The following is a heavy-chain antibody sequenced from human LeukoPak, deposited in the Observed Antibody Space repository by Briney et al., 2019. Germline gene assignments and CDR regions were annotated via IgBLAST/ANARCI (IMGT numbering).Heavy chain of an antibody. CDR3: TKDISPHLPPAGNAFDV. J-gene: IGHJ5*02. CDR2: ISWNGGSI. V-gene: IGHV3-9*01. Sequence: GGSLRLSCAASGFTFDDFAIHWVRQAPGKGVEWVSGISWNGGSIGYADSVRDRFTISRDNAKNSLYLQMKSLRPADTAFYFCTKDISPHLPPAGNAFDVWGRGTLVTVSS. D-gene: IGHD2-2*01. CDR1: GFTFDDFA.